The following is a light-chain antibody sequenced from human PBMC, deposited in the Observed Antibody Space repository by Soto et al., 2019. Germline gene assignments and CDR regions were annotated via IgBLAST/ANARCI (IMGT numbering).Light chain of an antibody. J-gene: IGKJ2*01. Sequence: EIVMTQSPVTLSVSPGESATLSCRASQSVSSNLAWYQQNPGQAPRLLIYGASTRATGIPARFSGSGSGTEFTLTISSLQSEDFAVYYCQQYNNWPPHTFGQGTKLEIK. CDR1: QSVSSN. CDR2: GAS. CDR3: QQYNNWPPHT. V-gene: IGKV3-15*01.